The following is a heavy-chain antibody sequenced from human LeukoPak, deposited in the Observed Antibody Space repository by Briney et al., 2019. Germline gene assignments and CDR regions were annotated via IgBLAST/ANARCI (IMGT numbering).Heavy chain of an antibody. CDR3: ATASTTVNDAFDI. D-gene: IGHD4-17*01. V-gene: IGHV1-69*05. CDR2: IIPIFGTA. J-gene: IGHJ3*02. Sequence: SVKVSCKASRGTLSSYAISWVRQAPGQGLEWMGGIIPIFGTANYAQKFQGRVTITTDESTSTAYMELSSLRSEDTAVYYCATASTTVNDAFDIWGQGTMVTVSS. CDR1: RGTLSSYA.